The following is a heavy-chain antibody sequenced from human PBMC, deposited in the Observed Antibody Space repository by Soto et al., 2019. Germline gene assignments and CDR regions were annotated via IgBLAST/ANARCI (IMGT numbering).Heavy chain of an antibody. Sequence: EVQLEESGGGLVQPGGSLRLSCAVSGFMFRGYWMSWVRQSPGKGLECVANINQDGSEKYYVDSVKGRFTISRDNVRNSLYLQMNSLRPEDTALYYCATTPPGWYVSQASYWGQGALVAVSS. CDR1: GFMFRGYW. CDR2: INQDGSEK. J-gene: IGHJ4*02. V-gene: IGHV3-7*05. CDR3: ATTPPGWYVSQASY. D-gene: IGHD3-16*01.